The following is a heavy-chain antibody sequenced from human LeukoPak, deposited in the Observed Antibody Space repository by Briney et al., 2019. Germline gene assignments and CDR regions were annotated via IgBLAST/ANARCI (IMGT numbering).Heavy chain of an antibody. V-gene: IGHV1-46*01. CDR3: ARDNSVRDEAWWFNP. CDR1: GYTFTSYG. D-gene: IGHD5-24*01. J-gene: IGHJ5*02. CDR2: ISPSGGST. Sequence: ASVKVSCKASGYTFTSYGISWVRQAPGQGPEWMGVISPSGGSTTYAQKFQGRVTLTRDMSTSTDYLELSSLRSEDTAVYYCARDNSVRDEAWWFNPWGQGTLVAVSS.